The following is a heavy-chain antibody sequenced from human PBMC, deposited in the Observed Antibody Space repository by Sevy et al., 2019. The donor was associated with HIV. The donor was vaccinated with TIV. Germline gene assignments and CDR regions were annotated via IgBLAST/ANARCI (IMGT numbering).Heavy chain of an antibody. Sequence: GGSLRLSCAASGFTFSDYYMSWIRQAPGKGLEWVSYISSSGSTIYYADSVKGRFTITRDNAKNSLYLQMNSLRAEDTAVYYCARGGYSYPHNAFDIWGQGTMVTVSS. CDR2: ISSSGSTI. D-gene: IGHD5-18*01. CDR3: ARGGYSYPHNAFDI. CDR1: GFTFSDYY. J-gene: IGHJ3*02. V-gene: IGHV3-11*01.